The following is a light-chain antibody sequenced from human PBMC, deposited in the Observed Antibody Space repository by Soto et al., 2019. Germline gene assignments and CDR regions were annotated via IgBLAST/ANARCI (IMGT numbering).Light chain of an antibody. CDR3: QQYNSLWT. J-gene: IGKJ1*01. CDR1: QSISSW. Sequence: DIQMTQSPSTLSASVGERVTITCRASQSISSWLAWYQQKPGKAPKLLIDDASSLESGVPSRFSGSGAGTEFTLTISSLQPDDFATYCCQQYNSLWTFGQGTKVEIK. CDR2: DAS. V-gene: IGKV1-5*01.